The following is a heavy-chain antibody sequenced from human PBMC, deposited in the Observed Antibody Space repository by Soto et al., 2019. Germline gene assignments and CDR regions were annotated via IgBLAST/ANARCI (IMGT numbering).Heavy chain of an antibody. CDR3: AKERRGGVRGGDSFDY. Sequence: QVQLVDSGGGVVQPGRSLRLSCAASGFTFSSYAMHWVRQAPGKGLEWVALISDDGSDKSFADFVKGRFTISRDNSKNTVYLQTNSLRAEDTAVYYCAKERRGGVRGGDSFDYWGQGTLVTVSS. V-gene: IGHV3-30*18. CDR2: ISDDGSDK. J-gene: IGHJ4*02. CDR1: GFTFSSYA. D-gene: IGHD2-8*01.